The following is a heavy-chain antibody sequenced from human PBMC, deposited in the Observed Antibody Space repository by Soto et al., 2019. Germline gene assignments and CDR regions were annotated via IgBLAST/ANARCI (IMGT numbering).Heavy chain of an antibody. CDR3: ARVGSDDFLDY. V-gene: IGHV4-34*01. CDR1: GGSFSGHY. Sequence: QVQLQQWGAGLLKPSETLSLTCAVYGGSFSGHYWSWIRQPPGKGLEWIGEINHSGSTNYNPSLKGRVTISLDTSKNHFSLKLNSVTAADTAVYFCARVGSDDFLDYWGQGTLVTASS. J-gene: IGHJ4*02. CDR2: INHSGST. D-gene: IGHD3-10*01.